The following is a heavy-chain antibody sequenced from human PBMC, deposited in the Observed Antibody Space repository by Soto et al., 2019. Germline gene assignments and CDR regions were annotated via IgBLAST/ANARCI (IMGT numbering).Heavy chain of an antibody. CDR3: AGSLLTPFDY. D-gene: IGHD3-10*01. J-gene: IGHJ4*02. CDR2: INIDWSST. CDR1: GFTFGSYW. V-gene: IGHV3-74*01. Sequence: GGSLRLSCAASGFTFGSYWMHWGRQSPGKGLGWVSRINIDWSSTSYADAVKGRVTICIDNANNTLYLQMNSLRSEDTAVYYCAGSLLTPFDYWGQGTLVTLS.